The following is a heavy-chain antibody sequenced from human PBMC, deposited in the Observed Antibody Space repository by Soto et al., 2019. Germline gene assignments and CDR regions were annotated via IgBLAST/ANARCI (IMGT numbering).Heavy chain of an antibody. J-gene: IGHJ4*02. Sequence: EVQLVESGGGLVQPGRSLRLSCAASGFTFDDYAMHWVRQAPGKGLEWVSGISWNSGNIDYADSVKGRFTISRDNAKYSLPLQTNSLRTQDTALYYCAQARRAYWRLDDYWGQGTLVTVSS. V-gene: IGHV3-9*01. D-gene: IGHD3-16*01. CDR3: AQARRAYWRLDDY. CDR2: ISWNSGNI. CDR1: GFTFDDYA.